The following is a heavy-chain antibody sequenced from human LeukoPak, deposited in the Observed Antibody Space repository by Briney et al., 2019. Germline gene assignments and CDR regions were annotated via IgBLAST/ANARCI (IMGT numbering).Heavy chain of an antibody. D-gene: IGHD4-17*01. J-gene: IGHJ4*02. CDR1: GFTFSNAW. CDR3: TKFDYAAFEY. V-gene: IGHV3-15*01. Sequence: PGGSLRLSCVASGFTFSNAWMSWVRQASGKGLEWVGRIKSKTNGGTTDYAAPVKGRFTISRDDSKNTLYLQMNSLKTEDTAVYYCTKFDYAAFEYWGQGTLVTVSS. CDR2: IKSKTNGGTT.